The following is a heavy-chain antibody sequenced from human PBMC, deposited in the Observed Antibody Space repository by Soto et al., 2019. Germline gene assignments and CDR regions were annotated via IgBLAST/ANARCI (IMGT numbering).Heavy chain of an antibody. J-gene: IGHJ4*02. Sequence: SETLSLTCTVSGDSVKSGTYYWSWIRQPPGKGLEWIGYIYNSGTTKYNPSLKSRVTISVDTSKNQFSLKLTSVTVADTAVYYCATRDSSRFYWGQGTLVTVSS. D-gene: IGHD6-13*01. CDR2: IYNSGTT. V-gene: IGHV4-61*01. CDR1: GDSVKSGTYY. CDR3: ATRDSSRFY.